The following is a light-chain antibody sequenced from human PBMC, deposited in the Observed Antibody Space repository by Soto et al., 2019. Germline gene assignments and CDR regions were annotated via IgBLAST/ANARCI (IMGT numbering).Light chain of an antibody. CDR2: ENN. V-gene: IGLV1-51*02. CDR1: SSNIGNNY. CDR3: GTWDSSLSAEVV. Sequence: QSELTQPPSVSAAPGQKVTISCSGSSSNIGNNYVSWYQQLPGTAPKLLIYENNKRPSGIPDRFSGSKSGTSATLGITGLQTGDEADYYCGTWDSSLSAEVVFGGGTKLTVL. J-gene: IGLJ2*01.